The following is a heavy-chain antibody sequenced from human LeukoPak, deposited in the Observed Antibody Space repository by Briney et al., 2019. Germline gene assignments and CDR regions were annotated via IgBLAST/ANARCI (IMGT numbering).Heavy chain of an antibody. D-gene: IGHD3-10*01. Sequence: SVKVSCKASGGTFSSYGISWVRQAPGQGLEWMGGINPIFGTANYAQKFQGRVTITADESTSTAYMELSSLRSEDTAVYYCASMAMVRGVILAFDYWGQGTLVTVSS. CDR1: GGTFSSYG. CDR3: ASMAMVRGVILAFDY. J-gene: IGHJ4*02. V-gene: IGHV1-69*13. CDR2: INPIFGTA.